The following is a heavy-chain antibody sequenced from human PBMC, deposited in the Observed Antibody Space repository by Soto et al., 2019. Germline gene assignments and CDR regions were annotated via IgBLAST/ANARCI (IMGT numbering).Heavy chain of an antibody. CDR1: GGSISSGGYY. V-gene: IGHV4-31*03. J-gene: IGHJ5*02. CDR3: ARDRSETPNWFDP. Sequence: SETLSLTCTVSGGSISSGGYYWSWIRQHPGKGLEWIGYIYYSGSTYYNPSLKSRVTISVDTSKNQFSLKLSSVTAADTAVYYCARDRSETPNWFDPWGQGTLVTVSS. CDR2: IYYSGST.